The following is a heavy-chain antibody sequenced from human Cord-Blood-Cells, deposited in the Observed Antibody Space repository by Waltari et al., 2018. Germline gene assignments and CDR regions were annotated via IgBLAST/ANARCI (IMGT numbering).Heavy chain of an antibody. J-gene: IGHJ5*02. D-gene: IGHD5-12*01. CDR1: GSTFTGYY. V-gene: IGHV1-2*02. CDR2: INPNSGGT. Sequence: VQLVQSGAEVKKPGAAVKVSCKASGSTFTGYYLHWLRQAPGQGLEWMGWINPNSGGTNYAQKFQGRVTMTRDTSISTAYMELSRLRSDDTAVYYCARDWDIVATNWFDPWGQGTLVTVSS. CDR3: ARDWDIVATNWFDP.